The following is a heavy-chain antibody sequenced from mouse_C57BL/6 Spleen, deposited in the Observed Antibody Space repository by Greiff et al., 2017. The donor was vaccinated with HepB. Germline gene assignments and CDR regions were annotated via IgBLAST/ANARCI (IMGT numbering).Heavy chain of an antibody. D-gene: IGHD1-1*01. Sequence: VQLQQPGTELVKPGASVKLSCKASGYTFTSYWMHWVKQRPGQGLEWIGNINPCNGGTNYNEKFKSKATLTVDKSSSTPYMPLSSLTSEDSAVYYCAGGSPYGAMDYWGQGTSVTVSS. J-gene: IGHJ4*01. V-gene: IGHV1-53*01. CDR2: INPCNGGT. CDR1: GYTFTSYW. CDR3: AGGSPYGAMDY.